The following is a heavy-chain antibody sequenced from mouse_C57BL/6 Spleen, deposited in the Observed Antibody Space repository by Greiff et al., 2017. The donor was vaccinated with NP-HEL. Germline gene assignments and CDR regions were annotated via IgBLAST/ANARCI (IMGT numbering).Heavy chain of an antibody. CDR2: ISDGGSYT. Sequence: DVKLVESGGGLVKPGGSLKLSCAASGFTFSSYAMSWVRQTPEKRLEWVATISDGGSYTYSPDNVKGRFTISRDNAKNNLYLQMSHLKSEDTAMYYCAREITTVVPWYFDVWGTGTTVTVSS. CDR3: AREITTVVPWYFDV. J-gene: IGHJ1*03. V-gene: IGHV5-4*01. D-gene: IGHD1-1*01. CDR1: GFTFSSYA.